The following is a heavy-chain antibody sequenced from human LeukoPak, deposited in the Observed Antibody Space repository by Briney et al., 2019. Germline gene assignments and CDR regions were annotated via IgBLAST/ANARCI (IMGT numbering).Heavy chain of an antibody. CDR1: GFTFSSYA. J-gene: IGHJ4*02. CDR2: ISGSGGST. V-gene: IGHV3-23*01. CDR3: AKVVVPAAIRLYYFDY. Sequence: GGSLRLSCAASGFTFSSYAMSWVRQAPGKGLEWVSAISGSGGSTYYADSVKGRFTISRDNSKDTPYLQMNSRRAEDTAVYYCAKVVVPAAIRLYYFDYWGQGTLVTVSS. D-gene: IGHD2-2*02.